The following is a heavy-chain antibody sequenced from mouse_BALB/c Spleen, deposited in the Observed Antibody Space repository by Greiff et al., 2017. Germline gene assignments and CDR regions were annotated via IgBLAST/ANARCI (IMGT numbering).Heavy chain of an antibody. J-gene: IGHJ1*01. V-gene: IGHV2-9*02. CDR3: ASYYDYGGWYFDV. Sequence: QVQLQQSGPGLVAPSQSLSITCTVSGFSLTSYGVHWVRQPPGKGLEWLGVIWAGGSTNYNSALMSRLSISKDNSKSQVFLKMNSLQTDDTAMYYCASYYDYGGWYFDVWGAGTTVTVSS. D-gene: IGHD2-4*01. CDR2: IWAGGST. CDR1: GFSLTSYG.